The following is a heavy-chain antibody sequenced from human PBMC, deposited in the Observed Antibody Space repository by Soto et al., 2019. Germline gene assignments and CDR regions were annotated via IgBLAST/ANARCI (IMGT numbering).Heavy chain of an antibody. Sequence: QMQLVESGGGVVQPGRSLRLSCAASGFSFSTYGMHWVRQAPGKGLEWVAAISNDGTIKSYGDSVEGRFTISRDNYKKPLYLQMNSLTTEDTAVYYCVKSGYSYGYLDAFDLWGHGTMVTVSS. D-gene: IGHD5-18*01. CDR1: GFSFSTYG. V-gene: IGHV3-30*18. CDR3: VKSGYSYGYLDAFDL. CDR2: ISNDGTIK. J-gene: IGHJ3*01.